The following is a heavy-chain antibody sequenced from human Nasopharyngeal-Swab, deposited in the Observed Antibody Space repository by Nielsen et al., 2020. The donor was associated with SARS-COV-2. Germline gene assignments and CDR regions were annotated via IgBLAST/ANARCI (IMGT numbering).Heavy chain of an antibody. CDR1: GFTFSSYS. Sequence: GESLKISCAASGFTFSSYSMNWVRQAPGKGLEWVSSISSSSSYIYYADSVKGRFTISRDNAKNSLYLQMNSLRSDDTAVYYCARDQLLGYYFDYWGQGTLVTVSS. V-gene: IGHV3-21*04. CDR2: ISSSSSYI. J-gene: IGHJ4*02. CDR3: ARDQLLGYYFDY. D-gene: IGHD2-2*01.